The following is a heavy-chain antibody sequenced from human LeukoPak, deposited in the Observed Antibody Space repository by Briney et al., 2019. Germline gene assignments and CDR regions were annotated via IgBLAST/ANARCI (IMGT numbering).Heavy chain of an antibody. CDR1: GYTFTSYY. Sequence: ASVKVSCKASGYTFTSYYMHWVRQAPGQGLEWMGIINPSTGSTTYAQKFQGRVTMTRDTSTSTVYMELSSLKSKDTAVYYCARERAGDTVYFDYWGQGTLVTVSS. D-gene: IGHD5-18*01. J-gene: IGHJ4*02. CDR2: INPSTGST. V-gene: IGHV1-46*01. CDR3: ARERAGDTVYFDY.